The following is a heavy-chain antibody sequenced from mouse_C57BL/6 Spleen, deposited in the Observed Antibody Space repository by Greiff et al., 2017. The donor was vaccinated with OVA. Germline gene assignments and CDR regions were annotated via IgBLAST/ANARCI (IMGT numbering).Heavy chain of an antibody. Sequence: QLQESGPGLVKPSQSLSLTCSVTGYSITSGYYWNWIRQFPGNKLEWMGYISYDGSNNYKPSLKNRISITRDTSKNQFFLKLNSVTTEDTATYYCARIDYDGYYFDYWGQGTTLTVSS. D-gene: IGHD2-4*01. CDR2: ISYDGSN. J-gene: IGHJ2*01. CDR1: GYSITSGYY. CDR3: ARIDYDGYYFDY. V-gene: IGHV3-6*01.